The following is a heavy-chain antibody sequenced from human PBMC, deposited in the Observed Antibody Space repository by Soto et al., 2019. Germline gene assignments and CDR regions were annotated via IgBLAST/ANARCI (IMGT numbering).Heavy chain of an antibody. CDR1: GFTVSSNY. CDR2: IYSGGST. J-gene: IGHJ4*02. Sequence: PGGSLRLSCAASGFTVSSNYMSWVRQAPGKGLEWVSVIYSGGSTYYADSVKGRFTISRDNSKNTLYLQMNSLRAEDTAVYYCARHDASGYYTGAIGFDYWGQGTLVTVSS. V-gene: IGHV3-53*01. D-gene: IGHD3-3*01. CDR3: ARHDASGYYTGAIGFDY.